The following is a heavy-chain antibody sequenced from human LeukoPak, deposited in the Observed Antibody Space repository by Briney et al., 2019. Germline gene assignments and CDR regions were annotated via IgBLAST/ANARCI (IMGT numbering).Heavy chain of an antibody. D-gene: IGHD3-10*01. J-gene: IGHJ4*02. Sequence: SETLSLTCAVYGGSFSGYYWSWIRQPPGKGLEWIGEINHSGSTNYNPSLKGRVTISVDTSKNQFSLKLSSVTAADTAVYYCARAAGFGELFGYWGQGTLVTVSS. CDR2: INHSGST. CDR1: GGSFSGYY. V-gene: IGHV4-34*01. CDR3: ARAAGFGELFGY.